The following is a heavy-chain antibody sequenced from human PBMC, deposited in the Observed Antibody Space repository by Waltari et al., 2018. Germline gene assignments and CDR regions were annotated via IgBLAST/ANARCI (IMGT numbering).Heavy chain of an antibody. Sequence: QVQLVQSGAEVKTPGSSVKVSCKSSGGTFTGYAISWVRQAPGQGLQYMGGIISMFGITNYAQQFQGRVTLTADESTSTAYMELSSLRSEDTALYYCARTVLGHSNYRYYHYMDVWGTGTTVTVSS. V-gene: IGHV1-69*01. J-gene: IGHJ6*03. CDR2: IISMFGIT. D-gene: IGHD4-4*01. CDR3: ARTVLGHSNYRYYHYMDV. CDR1: GGTFTGYA.